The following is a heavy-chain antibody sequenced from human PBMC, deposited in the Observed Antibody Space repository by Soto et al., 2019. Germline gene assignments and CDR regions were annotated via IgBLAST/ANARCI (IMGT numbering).Heavy chain of an antibody. J-gene: IGHJ3*01. CDR1: VFTFSDFA. CDR2: FTAAGRNT. CDR3: AKMGGGNLTKLFHV. V-gene: IGHV3-23*01. D-gene: IGHD6-6*01. Sequence: RGSLVFYCAPSVFTFSDFAMSWVRKAPGKGLEWVSTFTAAGRNTFYADSVKGRFTISRDNSKSTLYLHVNSLRVDDTAVYYCAKMGGGNLTKLFHVWGQGTMVTVSS.